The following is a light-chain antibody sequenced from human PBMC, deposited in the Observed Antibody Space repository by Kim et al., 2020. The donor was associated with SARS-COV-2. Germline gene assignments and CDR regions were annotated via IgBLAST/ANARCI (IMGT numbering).Light chain of an antibody. CDR2: YDS. V-gene: IGLV3-21*04. CDR3: QVWDSSSDHPV. J-gene: IGLJ1*01. Sequence: APGKTARITGGGNNIGTKRVHWYQQKPGQAPVLVIYYDSDRPSGIPERFSGSNSGNTATLTISRVEAGDEADYYCQVWDSSSDHPVFGTGTKVTVL. CDR1: NIGTKR.